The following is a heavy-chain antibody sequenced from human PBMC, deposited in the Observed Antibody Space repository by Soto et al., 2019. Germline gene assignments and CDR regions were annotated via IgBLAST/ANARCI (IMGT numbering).Heavy chain of an antibody. J-gene: IGHJ4*02. Sequence: SVKVSCKASGGTFSSYTISWVRQAPGQGLEWMGRIIPILGIANYAQKFQGRVTITADKSTSTAYMELSSLRSEDTAVYYCARTPLDDILTGYSRVRNEYYFDYWGQGTLVTVSS. D-gene: IGHD3-9*01. V-gene: IGHV1-69*02. CDR3: ARTPLDDILTGYSRVRNEYYFDY. CDR2: IIPILGIA. CDR1: GGTFSSYT.